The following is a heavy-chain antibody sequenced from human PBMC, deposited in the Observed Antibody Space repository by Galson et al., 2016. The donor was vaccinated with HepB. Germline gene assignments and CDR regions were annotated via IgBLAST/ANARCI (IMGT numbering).Heavy chain of an antibody. D-gene: IGHD3-16*02. Sequence: ETLSLTCTVSGASVSSYYWSWIRQAPGKGLEWVSAISGSGDYTYYAGSVRGRFTISRDNSKNTVYLQMNSLRAEDTAIYYCAKHRSLLEPSYLDYWGQGTLVTVSS. CDR2: ISGSGDYT. J-gene: IGHJ4*02. CDR1: GASVSSYY. V-gene: IGHV3-23*01. CDR3: AKHRSLLEPSYLDY.